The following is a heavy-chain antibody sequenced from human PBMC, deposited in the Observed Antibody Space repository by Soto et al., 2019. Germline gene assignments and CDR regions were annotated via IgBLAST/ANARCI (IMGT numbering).Heavy chain of an antibody. CDR2: ISNNGDTA. J-gene: IGHJ4*02. Sequence: EVQLLESGGGLVQPGGSLTLSCATSGFTFSPYARVWVRQAAEKGLKWVASISNNGDTAYYADSVKGRFTISRGNSENTLYLQMDGLRAGDAAVYFCAKSRVFIGAIVTLLDSWGRGTQVTFSS. D-gene: IGHD3-16*02. CDR1: GFTFSPYA. V-gene: IGHV3-23*01. CDR3: AKSRVFIGAIVTLLDS.